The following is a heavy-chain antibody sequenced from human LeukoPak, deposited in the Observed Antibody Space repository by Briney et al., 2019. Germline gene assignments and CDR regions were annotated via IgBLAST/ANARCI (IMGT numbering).Heavy chain of an antibody. V-gene: IGHV3-7*01. CDR1: GFTFSSYW. CDR3: ARDFPYCGGDCSDY. Sequence: GGSLRLSCAASGFTFSSYWMSWVRQAPGKGLEWVANIRQDGSEKYYVDSVKGRFTISRDNAKNSLYLQMNSLRAEDTAVYYCARDFPYCGGDCSDYWGQGTLVTVSS. J-gene: IGHJ4*02. D-gene: IGHD2-21*01. CDR2: IRQDGSEK.